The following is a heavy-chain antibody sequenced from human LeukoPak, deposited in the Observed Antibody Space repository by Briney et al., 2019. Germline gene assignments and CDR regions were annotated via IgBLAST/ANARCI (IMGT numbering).Heavy chain of an antibody. V-gene: IGHV4-30-2*01. CDR1: GGSISSGGYS. Sequence: SETLSLTCAVSGGSISSGGYSWSWIRQPPGKGLEWIGYIYHSGSTYYNPSLKSRVTISVDRSKNQFSLKLSSVTAADTAVYYCARGARDGYNPFDYRGQGTLVTVSS. CDR3: ARGARDGYNPFDY. CDR2: IYHSGST. J-gene: IGHJ4*02. D-gene: IGHD5-24*01.